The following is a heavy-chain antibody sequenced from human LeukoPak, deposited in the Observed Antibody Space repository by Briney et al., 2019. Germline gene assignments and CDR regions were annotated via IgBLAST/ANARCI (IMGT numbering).Heavy chain of an antibody. V-gene: IGHV4-59*01. D-gene: IGHD3-16*01. CDR3: ARLRGGSEFDY. CDR1: GGSISSYY. CDR2: IYYSGST. J-gene: IGHJ4*02. Sequence: PSETLSLTCTVSGGSISSYYWSWTRQPPGKGLEWIGYIYYSGSTNYNPSLKSRVTISVDTSKNQFSLKLSSVTAADTAVYYCARLRGGSEFDYWGQGTLVTVSS.